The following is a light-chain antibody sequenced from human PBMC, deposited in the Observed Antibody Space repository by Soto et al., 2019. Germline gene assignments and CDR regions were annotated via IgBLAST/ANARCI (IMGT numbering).Light chain of an antibody. J-gene: IGKJ4*01. CDR1: QSISTY. CDR3: QQSYSCLQRT. CDR2: AAS. Sequence: DIPMTQSPSSLSASVGDRVTITCRASQSISTYLNWYQQKPGKAPKLLIYAASSLQSGVPSRFSGSGSGTDFTLIICTLQPEDSATYYCQQSYSCLQRTFGGGTKVEI. V-gene: IGKV1-39*01.